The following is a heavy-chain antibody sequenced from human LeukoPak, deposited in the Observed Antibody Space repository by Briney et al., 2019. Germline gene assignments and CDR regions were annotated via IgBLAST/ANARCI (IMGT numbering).Heavy chain of an antibody. V-gene: IGHV4-39*01. CDR2: IYYSGST. D-gene: IGHD3-3*01. CDR3: ARSYCSSTSCPTEYYDFWSGYPTAIDY. J-gene: IGHJ4*02. Sequence: PSETLSLTCTVSGGSISSSSYYWGWIRQPPGKGLEWIGSIYYSGSTYYNPSLKSRVTISVDTSKNQFSLKLSSVTAADTAVYYCARSYCSSTSCPTEYYDFWSGYPTAIDYWGQGTLVTVSS. CDR1: GGSISSSSYY.